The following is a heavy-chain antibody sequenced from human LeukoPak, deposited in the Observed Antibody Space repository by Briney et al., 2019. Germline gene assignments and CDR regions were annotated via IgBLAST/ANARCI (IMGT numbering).Heavy chain of an antibody. Sequence: PGGSLRLSXTASGFTFGDYAMSWFRQAPGKGLECVGFIRSKAYGGTTEYAASVKGRFTISRDDSKSIAYLQMNSLKTEDTAVYYCTSSGYSSSRAPPRIDYWGQGTLVTVSS. J-gene: IGHJ4*02. CDR1: GFTFGDYA. CDR2: IRSKAYGGTT. D-gene: IGHD6-13*01. V-gene: IGHV3-49*03. CDR3: TSSGYSSSRAPPRIDY.